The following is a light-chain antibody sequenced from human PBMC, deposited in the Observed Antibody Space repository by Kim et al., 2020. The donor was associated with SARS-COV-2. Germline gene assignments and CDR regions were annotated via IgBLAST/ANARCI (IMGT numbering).Light chain of an antibody. CDR1: SSNIANNY. V-gene: IGLV1-51*01. CDR3: GTWDSSLSAYV. CDR2: DNN. J-gene: IGLJ1*01. Sequence: GQKVTISCSGSSSNIANNYVSWYQQLPGTAPKLLIYDNNNRPSGIPDRFSGSKSGTSATLGITGLQTGDEADYYCGTWDSSLSAYVFGTGTKVTVL.